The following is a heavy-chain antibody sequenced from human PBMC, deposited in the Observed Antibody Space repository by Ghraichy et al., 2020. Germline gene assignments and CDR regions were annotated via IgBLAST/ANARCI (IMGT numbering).Heavy chain of an antibody. CDR2: IIPVLRIA. V-gene: IGHV1-69*04. CDR1: GGTFTSHS. J-gene: IGHJ2*01. D-gene: IGHD6-13*01. CDR3: AREQQLGMLFWFFDL. Sequence: SVKVSCTASGGTFTSHSFGWVRQAPGQGLEWMGRIIPVLRIADYAQKFQGRVTITADTSTNTSYMDLSSLRSEDTAVYYCAREQQLGMLFWFFDLWGRGTLVTVSS.